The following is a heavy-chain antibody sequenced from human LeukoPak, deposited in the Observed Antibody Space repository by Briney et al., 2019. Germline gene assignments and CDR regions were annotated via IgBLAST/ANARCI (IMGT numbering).Heavy chain of an antibody. Sequence: SETLSLTCSVSGYSISSGYYWGWIQQSPEKGLEWIGSVYHSGSTYYNPSLKSRVTISVDTSKNQFSLKLSSVTAADTAVYYCARGKQWLEDLLDYWGQGTLVTVSS. CDR1: GYSISSGYY. CDR3: ARGKQWLEDLLDY. CDR2: VYHSGST. V-gene: IGHV4-38-2*02. D-gene: IGHD6-19*01. J-gene: IGHJ4*02.